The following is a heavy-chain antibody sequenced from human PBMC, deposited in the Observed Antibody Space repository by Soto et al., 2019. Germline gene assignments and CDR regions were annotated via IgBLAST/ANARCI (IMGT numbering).Heavy chain of an antibody. Sequence: SETLSLTCTGSGGSISSDSLSWIRQPPGKGLKWRWYNYYSGSTNYNPSLKRRVTISVDTSKNQFSLKLSSVTAADTAVYYCARGGKLYYYYYTDVSGNGTTLTVSS. J-gene: IGHJ6*03. CDR1: GGSISSDS. CDR2: NYYSGST. CDR3: ARGGKLYYYYYTDV. V-gene: IGHV4-59*01.